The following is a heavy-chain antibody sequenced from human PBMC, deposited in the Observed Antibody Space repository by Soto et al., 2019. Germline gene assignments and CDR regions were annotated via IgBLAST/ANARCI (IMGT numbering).Heavy chain of an antibody. CDR1: GGSISSSSYY. V-gene: IGHV4-39*01. D-gene: IGHD3-10*01. J-gene: IGHJ6*03. Sequence: SETLSLTCTVSGGSISSSSYYWGWIRQPPGKGLEWIGSIYYSGNTYYNQSLKSRVTISVDTSKNQFSLKLSSVTAADTAVYYCARQITDSGDYYYMDVWGKGTTVTVSS. CDR2: IYYSGNT. CDR3: ARQITDSGDYYYMDV.